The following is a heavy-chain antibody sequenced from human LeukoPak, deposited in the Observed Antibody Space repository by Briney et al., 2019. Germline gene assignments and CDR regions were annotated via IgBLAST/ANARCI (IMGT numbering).Heavy chain of an antibody. CDR1: GDSISSGDYY. J-gene: IGHJ5*02. D-gene: IGHD3-3*01. Sequence: SETLSLTCTVSGDSISSGDYYWSWIRQPAGKGLEWIGRISSSGSTNYNPSLKSRVTISVDTSKNQFSLKLSSVTAADTAVYYCATGWSGYYWTTWGQGTLVAVSS. CDR3: ATGWSGYYWTT. V-gene: IGHV4-61*02. CDR2: ISSSGST.